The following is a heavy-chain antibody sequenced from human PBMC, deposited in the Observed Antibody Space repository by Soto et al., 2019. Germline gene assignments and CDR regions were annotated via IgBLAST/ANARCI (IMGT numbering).Heavy chain of an antibody. CDR1: GDTFTSYY. Sequence: SVKVSCKAPGDTFTSYYLNWVRQAPGQGLEWMGSITPIYPTTNYAEKFQGRLTVTADGSTNTAYMELNSLTSEDTAVYYCARIPRYSFPTSDDLDSWGQGTLVTVSS. CDR3: ARIPRYSFPTSDDLDS. D-gene: IGHD5-18*01. CDR2: ITPIYPTT. J-gene: IGHJ4*02. V-gene: IGHV1-69*13.